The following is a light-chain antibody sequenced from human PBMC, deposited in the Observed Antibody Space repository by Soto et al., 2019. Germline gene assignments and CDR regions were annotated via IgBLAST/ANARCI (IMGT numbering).Light chain of an antibody. J-gene: IGKJ1*01. V-gene: IGKV3-20*01. CDR3: QQYTRSQT. Sequence: EIVLTQSPGTLSLSPGERATLSCRASQSVDSRYLAWYQQKPGQAPRLLIYGASSRATGIPDRFSGSGSGTEFTLTISRLEPEDFAVYYCQQYTRSQTFGQGTKVEIK. CDR1: QSVDSRY. CDR2: GAS.